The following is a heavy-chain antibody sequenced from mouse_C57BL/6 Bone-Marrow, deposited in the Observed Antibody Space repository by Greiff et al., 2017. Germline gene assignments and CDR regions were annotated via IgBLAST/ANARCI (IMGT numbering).Heavy chain of an antibody. V-gene: IGHV1-52*01. CDR2: IDPSDRET. CDR1: GYTFTSYW. J-gene: IGHJ3*01. Sequence: QVQLQQPGAELVRPGSSVKLSCKASGYTFTSYWMHWVKQRPIQGLEWIGNIDPSDRETPYNQKFKDKATLTVDKSSSTAYMPLSSLTCEDSAVYSCARGWYSWYAYWGQGTLVTVSA. D-gene: IGHD2-1*01. CDR3: ARGWYSWYAY.